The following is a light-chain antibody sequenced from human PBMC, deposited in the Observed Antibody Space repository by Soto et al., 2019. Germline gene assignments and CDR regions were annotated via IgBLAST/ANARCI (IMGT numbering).Light chain of an antibody. CDR3: LSVTTTCTHV. V-gene: IGLV2-14*01. CDR2: EVN. J-gene: IGLJ1*01. Sequence: QSALTQPASLSGSPGQSITISCTGTSSDIGAYDYVSWFQQHPGKAPTLMVSEVNNRPSGVSNRFSGCKSGNTAYLTISGLQVEDEAEYFCLSVTTTCTHVCGTGTNGTV. CDR1: SSDIGAYDY.